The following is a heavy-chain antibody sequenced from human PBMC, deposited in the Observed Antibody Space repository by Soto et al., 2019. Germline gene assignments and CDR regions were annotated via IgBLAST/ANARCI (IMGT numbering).Heavy chain of an antibody. J-gene: IGHJ6*02. CDR2: INHSGST. Sequence: QVQLQQWGAGLLKPSETLSLTCAVYGGSFGGYYWSWIRQPPGKGLEWIGEINHSGSTNYNPSLKSRVTISVDTSKNQFSLKLSSVTAADTAVYYCARGSSIAARSMGYYYYYGMDVWGQGTTVTVSS. V-gene: IGHV4-34*01. CDR3: ARGSSIAARSMGYYYYYGMDV. D-gene: IGHD6-6*01. CDR1: GGSFGGYY.